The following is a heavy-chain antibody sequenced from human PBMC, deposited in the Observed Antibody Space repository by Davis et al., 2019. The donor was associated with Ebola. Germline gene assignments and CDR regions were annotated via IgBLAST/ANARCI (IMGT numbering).Heavy chain of an antibody. CDR1: GYTFTGYY. CDR2: INPNSGGT. V-gene: IGHV1-2*06. Sequence: AASVKVSCKASGYTFTGYYMHWVRQAPGQGLEWMGRINPNSGGTYYAQKFQGRVTITADKSTSTAYMELSSLRSEDTAVYYCATGPLAAARYWGQGTLVTVSS. D-gene: IGHD6-13*01. CDR3: ATGPLAAARY. J-gene: IGHJ4*02.